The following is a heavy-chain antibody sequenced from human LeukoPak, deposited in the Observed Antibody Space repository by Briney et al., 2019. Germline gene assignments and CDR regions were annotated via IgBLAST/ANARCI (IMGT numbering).Heavy chain of an antibody. D-gene: IGHD6-19*01. CDR1: GGSIISSNW. CDR3: AREIDSSGWYVRWFDP. V-gene: IGHV4-4*02. J-gene: IGHJ5*02. CDR2: IYHSGST. Sequence: SETLSLTCAGSGGSIISSNWCRWVRQPPGKGLEWIGEIYHSGSTNYNPSLKSRLTISVDKSKNQSSLKLSSVTAADTAVYYCAREIDSSGWYVRWFDPWGQGTLVTVSS.